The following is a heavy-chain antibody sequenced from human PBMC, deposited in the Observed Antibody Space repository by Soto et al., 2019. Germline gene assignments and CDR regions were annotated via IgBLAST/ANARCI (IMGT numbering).Heavy chain of an antibody. CDR1: GYTFTGYY. CDR2: INPNSGGT. J-gene: IGHJ4*02. Sequence: QVQLVQSGAEVKKPGASVKVSCKASGYTFTGYYMHWVRQAPGQGLEWMGWINPNSGGTNYAQKFQGRVTMTRDTSISTAYMELSRLRSDDTAVYYCARDSSSWYRPCYFDYWGQGTLVTVSS. V-gene: IGHV1-2*02. CDR3: ARDSSSWYRPCYFDY. D-gene: IGHD6-13*01.